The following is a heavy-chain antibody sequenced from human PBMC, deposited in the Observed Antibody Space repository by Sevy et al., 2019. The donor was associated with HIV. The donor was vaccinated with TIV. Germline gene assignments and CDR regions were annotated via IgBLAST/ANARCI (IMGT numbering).Heavy chain of an antibody. V-gene: IGHV3-30*04. CDR1: GFTFSHYA. D-gene: IGHD2-21*02. J-gene: IGHJ4*02. CDR2: MSYVGNSE. Sequence: GGSLRLSCAASGFTFSHYALHWVRQAPGKGLEWVAIMSYVGNSENYGDSVKGRFHISRDNSKNALYLQMNSLRAGDTALYYWARLSSCGGDCYYFDYWGQGTLVTVSS. CDR3: ARLSSCGGDCYYFDY.